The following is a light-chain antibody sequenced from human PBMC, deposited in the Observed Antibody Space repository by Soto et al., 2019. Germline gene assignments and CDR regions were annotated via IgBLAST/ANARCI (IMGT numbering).Light chain of an antibody. V-gene: IGLV2-14*01. CDR3: SSYTSSSPYF. J-gene: IGLJ1*01. CDR2: EVS. Sequence: QSALTQPASVSGSPGQSITISCTGTSSDVGGYNYVSWYQQHPGKAPKLLIYEVSNRPSGVSNRFSGSNSGNTASLTISGLQAEDEADYYCSSYTSSSPYFFGTGTKVTVL. CDR1: SSDVGGYNY.